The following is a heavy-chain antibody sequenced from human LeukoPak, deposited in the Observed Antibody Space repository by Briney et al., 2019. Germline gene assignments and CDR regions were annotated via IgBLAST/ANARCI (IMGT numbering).Heavy chain of an antibody. V-gene: IGHV4-4*02. CDR3: ATQGGPDVYSNYAARWFDP. J-gene: IGHJ5*02. CDR2: IYHSGST. Sequence: SGTLSLTCAVSGGSISSSNWWSWVRQPPGKGLEWIGEIYHSGSTNYNPSLKSRVTISVDKSKNQFSLKLSSVTAADTAVYYCATQGGPDVYSNYAARWFDPWGQGTLVTVSS. D-gene: IGHD4-11*01. CDR1: GGSISSSNW.